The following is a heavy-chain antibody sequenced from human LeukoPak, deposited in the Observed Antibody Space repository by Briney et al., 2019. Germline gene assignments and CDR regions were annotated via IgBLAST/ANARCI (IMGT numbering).Heavy chain of an antibody. CDR1: GGSISSSSYY. V-gene: IGHV4-39*01. CDR2: IYYSGST. CDR3: ARTSSSGLVGGYYFDY. J-gene: IGHJ4*02. D-gene: IGHD6-19*01. Sequence: SETLSLTCTVSGGSISSSSYYWGWIRRPPGKGLEWIGSIYYSGSTYYNPSLKSRVTISVDTSKNQFSLKLSSVTAADTAVYYCARTSSSGLVGGYYFDYWGQGTLVTVSS.